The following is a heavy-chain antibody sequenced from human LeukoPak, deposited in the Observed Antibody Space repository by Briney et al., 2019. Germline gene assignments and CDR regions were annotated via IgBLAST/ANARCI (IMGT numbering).Heavy chain of an antibody. CDR3: ARESSSWKYYFDF. J-gene: IGHJ4*02. D-gene: IGHD6-13*01. Sequence: SGGSLRLSCAASGFTVSNNCMIWVRQAPGKGLEWVSIVYIGGSTYYADSVKGRFTISRDNSKNTLFLQMNTLRAEDTAVYYCARESSSWKYYFDFRGQGTLVTVSS. CDR1: GFTVSNNC. CDR2: VYIGGST. V-gene: IGHV3-66*01.